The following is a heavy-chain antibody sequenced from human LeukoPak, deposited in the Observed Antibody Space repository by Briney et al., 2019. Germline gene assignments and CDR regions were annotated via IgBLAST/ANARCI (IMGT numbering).Heavy chain of an antibody. Sequence: SGPTLVNPTQTLTLTCTFSGFSLSTRGMCVSWIRQPPGKALEWLSLIDWGDDKYYCTSLKTRLTISKDTSKNQVVLTMNNMDPVDTATYYCARKNGDPDAFDFWGQGTMVTVSS. D-gene: IGHD2-21*02. CDR2: IDWGDDK. CDR1: GFSLSTRGMC. CDR3: ARKNGDPDAFDF. V-gene: IGHV2-70*01. J-gene: IGHJ3*01.